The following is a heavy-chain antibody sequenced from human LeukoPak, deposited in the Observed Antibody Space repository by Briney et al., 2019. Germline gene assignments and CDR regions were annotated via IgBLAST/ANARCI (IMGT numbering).Heavy chain of an antibody. CDR3: AREYSSSPWYFDV. V-gene: IGHV1-2*06. D-gene: IGHD6-6*01. J-gene: IGHJ2*01. Sequence: GASVKVSCKASGYTFTGYYMHWVRQAPGQGLEWMGRINPNSGGTNYAQKLQGRVTMTRDTSISTAYMELSRLRSDDTAVYYCAREYSSSPWYFDVWGRGTLVTVSS. CDR1: GYTFTGYY. CDR2: INPNSGGT.